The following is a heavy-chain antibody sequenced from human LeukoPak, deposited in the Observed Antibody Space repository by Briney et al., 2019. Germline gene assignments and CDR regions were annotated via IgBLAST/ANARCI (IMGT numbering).Heavy chain of an antibody. D-gene: IGHD2-15*01. CDR2: ISGSGSTI. CDR3: ARAPGARVVLGDAFDI. CDR1: GFTFSDYY. V-gene: IGHV3-11*01. Sequence: GGSLRLSCAASGFTFSDYYMSWIRQAPGKGLEWVSYISGSGSTIYYADSVKGRFTISRDNAKNSLYLQMNSLRAEDTAVYYCARAPGARVVLGDAFDIWGQGTMVTVSS. J-gene: IGHJ3*02.